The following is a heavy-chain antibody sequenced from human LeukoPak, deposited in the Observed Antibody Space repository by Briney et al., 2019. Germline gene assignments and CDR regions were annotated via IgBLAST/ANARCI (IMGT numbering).Heavy chain of an antibody. V-gene: IGHV4-59*01. CDR1: GGSISSYY. CDR3: ARGNGNYYYYGMDV. D-gene: IGHD1-1*01. CDR2: IYYSGRT. Sequence: SETLSLTCSVSGGSISSYYWSWIRQPPGKGLEWIACIYYSGRTNYNPSLKSRVTTSVDTSRNQFSLKLSSVTVADTAVYYCARGNGNYYYYGMDVWGQGTTVTVSS. J-gene: IGHJ6*02.